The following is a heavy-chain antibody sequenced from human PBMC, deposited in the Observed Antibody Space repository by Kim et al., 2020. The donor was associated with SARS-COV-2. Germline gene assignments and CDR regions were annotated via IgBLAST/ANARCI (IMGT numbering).Heavy chain of an antibody. Sequence: YRPSFQGQVTISAEKSISTAYLQWSSLEASDTAMYYCARLPRYYGPPDFWGQGTLVTVSS. D-gene: IGHD3-3*01. CDR3: ARLPRYYGPPDF. V-gene: IGHV5-51*01. J-gene: IGHJ4*02.